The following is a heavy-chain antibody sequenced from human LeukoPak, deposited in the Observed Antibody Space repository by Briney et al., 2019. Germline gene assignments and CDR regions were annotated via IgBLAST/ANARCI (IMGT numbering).Heavy chain of an antibody. CDR2: IYPGDSDT. CDR3: ARLPTTVVTPPDY. CDR1: GYSFTSYW. J-gene: IGHJ4*02. D-gene: IGHD4-23*01. V-gene: IGHV5-51*01. Sequence: RAGESLKISCKGSGYSFTSYWIGWVRQMPGKGLEWMEIIYPGDSDTRYSPSFQGQVTISADKSISTAYLQWSSLKASDTAMYYCARLPTTVVTPPDYWGQGTLVTVSS.